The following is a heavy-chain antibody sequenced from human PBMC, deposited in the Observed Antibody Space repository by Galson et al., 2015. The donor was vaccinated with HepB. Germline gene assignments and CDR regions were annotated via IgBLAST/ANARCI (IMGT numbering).Heavy chain of an antibody. CDR1: GFAFDTHA. Sequence: PLRLSCAASGFAFDTHAMSWVRQAPGRGLEWISGISGNGDSTFYADSVKGRFTVSRDNSNNMLYLQMNSLRAEDAGLYFCAKGYGLFDSWGQGILVTVSS. V-gene: IGHV3-23*01. J-gene: IGHJ5*01. CDR3: AKGYGLFDS. D-gene: IGHD5-18*01. CDR2: ISGNGDST.